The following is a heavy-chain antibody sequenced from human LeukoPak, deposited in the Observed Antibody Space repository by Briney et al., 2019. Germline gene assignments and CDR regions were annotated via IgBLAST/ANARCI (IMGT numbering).Heavy chain of an antibody. CDR2: INSGDSTV. Sequence: GGSLRLSCAASGFTFSDYYMSWIRQAPGKGLEWVSYINSGDSTVYYADSVKGRFTISRDNAKNSLYLQMNSLRAEDTAVYYCASQKHYGSGSYGYWGQGTLVTVSS. CDR3: ASQKHYGSGSYGY. CDR1: GFTFSDYY. D-gene: IGHD3-10*01. V-gene: IGHV3-11*04. J-gene: IGHJ4*02.